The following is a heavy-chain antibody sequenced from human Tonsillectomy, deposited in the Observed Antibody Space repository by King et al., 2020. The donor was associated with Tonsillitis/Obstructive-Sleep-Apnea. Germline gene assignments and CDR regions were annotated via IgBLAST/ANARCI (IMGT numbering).Heavy chain of an antibody. J-gene: IGHJ5*02. D-gene: IGHD4-11*01. Sequence: VQLQESGPGLVKPSQTLSLTCTVSGGSISSGGYYWSWIRQHPGKGLEWIGYIYYSGSTYYNPSLKSRVTISVDTYKNQFSLNLSSVTAADTAVSYCARENSNPRWFAPWGQGTLVTVSS. V-gene: IGHV4-31*03. CDR3: ARENSNPRWFAP. CDR2: IYYSGST. CDR1: GGSISSGGYY.